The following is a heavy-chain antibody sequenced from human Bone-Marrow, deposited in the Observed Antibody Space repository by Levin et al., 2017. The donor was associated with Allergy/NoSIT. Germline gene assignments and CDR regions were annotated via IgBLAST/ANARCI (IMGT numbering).Heavy chain of an antibody. D-gene: IGHD1-14*01. J-gene: IGHJ6*02. CDR2: ISWNSGSI. Sequence: PGGSLRLSCAASGFTFDDYAMHWVRQAPGKGLEWVSGISWNSGSIGYADSVKGRFTISRDNAKNSLYLQMNSLRAEDTALYYCAKGGVTNRSGMDVWGQGTTVTVSS. CDR3: AKGGVTNRSGMDV. V-gene: IGHV3-9*01. CDR1: GFTFDDYA.